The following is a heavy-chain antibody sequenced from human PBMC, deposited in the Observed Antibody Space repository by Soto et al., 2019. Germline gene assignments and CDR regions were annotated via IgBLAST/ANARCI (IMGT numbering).Heavy chain of an antibody. J-gene: IGHJ4*02. V-gene: IGHV1-18*01. CDR1: GYTFTSYG. D-gene: IGHD6-19*01. CDR3: ARVPGAPAVAGTGVWY. Sequence: ASVKVSCKASGYTFTSYGISWVRQAPGQGLEWMGWISAYNGNTNYAQKLQGRVTMTTDTSTSTAYMELRSLRSDDTAVYYCARVPGAPAVAGTGVWYWGQGTLVTVSS. CDR2: ISAYNGNT.